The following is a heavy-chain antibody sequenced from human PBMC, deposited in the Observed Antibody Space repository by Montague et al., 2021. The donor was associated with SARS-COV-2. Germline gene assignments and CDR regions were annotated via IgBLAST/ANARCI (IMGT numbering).Heavy chain of an antibody. V-gene: IGHV3-30-3*01. Sequence: SLRLSCAASGFTFSSYAMHWVRQAPGKGLEWVAVISYDGSNKYYADSVKGRFTISRDNSKNTLCLQMNSLRAEDTAVYYCARVLLSGMDVWGQGTTVTVSS. CDR3: ARVLLSGMDV. CDR1: GFTFSSYA. D-gene: IGHD2-15*01. J-gene: IGHJ6*02. CDR2: ISYDGSNK.